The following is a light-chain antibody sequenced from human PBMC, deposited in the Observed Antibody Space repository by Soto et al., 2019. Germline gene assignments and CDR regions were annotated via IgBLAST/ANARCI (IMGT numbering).Light chain of an antibody. V-gene: IGKV3-20*01. CDR3: QXYGSSPIT. CDR1: QSISSGY. CDR2: GES. Sequence: EIVLTQSPGTLSLSPGDSATLSCRTSQSISSGYLAWYQQKPGQAPGILIYGESNRATGIPDRLSGNGSGTDFTLTISRLEPEDFAVYYCQXYGSSPITCGQGTRLEI. J-gene: IGKJ5*01.